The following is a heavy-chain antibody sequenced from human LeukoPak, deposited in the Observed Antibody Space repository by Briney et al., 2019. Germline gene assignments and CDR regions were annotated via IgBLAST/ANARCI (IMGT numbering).Heavy chain of an antibody. D-gene: IGHD3-10*01. CDR1: GYTFTGYY. J-gene: IGHJ4*02. Sequence: GASVKVSCKASGYTFTGYYMHWVRQAPGQGLEWMGWINPNSGGTNYAQKFQGRVTMTRDTSISTAYMELSRLRSDDTAVYYWARGSYFAPPHYFDYWGQGTLVTVSS. V-gene: IGHV1-2*02. CDR3: ARGSYFAPPHYFDY. CDR2: INPNSGGT.